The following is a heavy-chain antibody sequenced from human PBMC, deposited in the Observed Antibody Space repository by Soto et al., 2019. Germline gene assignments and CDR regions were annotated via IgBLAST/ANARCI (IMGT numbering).Heavy chain of an antibody. V-gene: IGHV3-30-3*01. D-gene: IGHD5-12*01. J-gene: IGHJ6*02. CDR3: ASEAVALDV. CDR1: GFTFSSYA. Sequence: QVQLVESGGGVVQPGRSLRLSCAASGFTFSSYAMHWVRQAPGKGLEWVAVISYDGSNKYYADSVKGRFTISRDNSKNTLYLQMNSLRAEATAVYYCASEAVALDVWGQGTTVTVSS. CDR2: ISYDGSNK.